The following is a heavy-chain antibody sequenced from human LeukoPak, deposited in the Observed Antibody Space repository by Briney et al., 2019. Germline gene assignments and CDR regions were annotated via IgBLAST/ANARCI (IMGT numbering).Heavy chain of an antibody. Sequence: GGSLRLSCAASGLTFSDYGMHWVRQAPGKGLEWVAFIQYDGNNKYYADSVKGRFTISRDSAKNTLYLQMNSLRAEDTAVYYCARVSVGRYYFDNWGQGTPVTVS. CDR3: ARVSVGRYYFDN. CDR1: GLTFSDYG. V-gene: IGHV3-30*02. CDR2: IQYDGNNK. J-gene: IGHJ4*02. D-gene: IGHD3-3*02.